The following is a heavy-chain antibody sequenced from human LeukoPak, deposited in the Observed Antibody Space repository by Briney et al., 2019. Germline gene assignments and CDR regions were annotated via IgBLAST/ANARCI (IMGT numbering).Heavy chain of an antibody. CDR1: GGSISSSSYY. CDR3: ARGRYCSDGSCYLDY. CDR2: IYYSGST. V-gene: IGHV4-39*07. Sequence: SETLSLTCTVSGGSISSSSYYWGWIRQPPGKGLEWIGSIYYSGSTYYNSSLKSRVTISVDTSKNQFSLKLSSVTAADTAVYYCARGRYCSDGSCYLDYWGQGTLVTVSS. J-gene: IGHJ4*02. D-gene: IGHD2-15*01.